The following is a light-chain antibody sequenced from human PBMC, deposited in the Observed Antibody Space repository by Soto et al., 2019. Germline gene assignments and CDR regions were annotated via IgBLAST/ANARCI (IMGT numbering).Light chain of an antibody. CDR3: AAWDDSLNGPV. V-gene: IGLV1-44*01. Sequence: QLVLTQPPSASRTPGQRVTISCSGSSSNIGSNTVNWYQQLPGTAPKLLIYSNNQRPSGVPDRFSGSKSGTSASLAISGRQSEDEADYYCAAWDDSLNGPVFGGGTQLTVL. CDR1: SSNIGSNT. CDR2: SNN. J-gene: IGLJ7*01.